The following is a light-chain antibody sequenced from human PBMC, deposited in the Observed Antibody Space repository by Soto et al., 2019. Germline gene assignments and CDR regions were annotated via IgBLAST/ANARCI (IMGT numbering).Light chain of an antibody. J-gene: IGKJ2*01. CDR1: QGISSW. CDR2: AAS. V-gene: IGKV1-12*01. Sequence: DIQMTQSPSSVSASVGDRVTITCRASQGISSWLAWHQQKPGKAPQLLIYAASSFLSGVPSRFTGRGSGTHFTLTISSLQPEDFATYYCQQTNSLPRTFGQGTKVEIK. CDR3: QQTNSLPRT.